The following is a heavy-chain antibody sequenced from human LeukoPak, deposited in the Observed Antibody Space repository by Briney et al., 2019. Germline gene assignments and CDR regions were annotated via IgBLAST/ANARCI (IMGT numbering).Heavy chain of an antibody. D-gene: IGHD4-11*01. J-gene: IGHJ6*03. V-gene: IGHV3-7*01. Sequence: PGGSLRLSCAASGFTFSSYWMSWVRQAPGKGLEWVANIKKDGSEKYYVGSVKGRFTISRDNAKNSLYLQMNSLRAEDTAVYYCARDPGDYCNYETHYYIDVSGKGTTVTVSS. CDR2: IKKDGSEK. CDR3: ARDPGDYCNYETHYYIDV. CDR1: GFTFSSYW.